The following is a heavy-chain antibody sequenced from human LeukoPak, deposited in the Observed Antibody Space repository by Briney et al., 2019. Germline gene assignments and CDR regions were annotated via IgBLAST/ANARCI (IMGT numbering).Heavy chain of an antibody. D-gene: IGHD6-13*01. CDR3: AKAGSSWTGDAFDI. CDR1: GFTFSNYA. Sequence: GGSLRLSCAASGFTFSNYAMNWVRQAPGKGLEWVSAISGSRGSTYYADSVKGRFTISRDNSKNTLYLQMNSLRAEDTAVYCCAKAGSSWTGDAFDIWGQGTMVTVSS. V-gene: IGHV3-23*01. J-gene: IGHJ3*02. CDR2: ISGSRGST.